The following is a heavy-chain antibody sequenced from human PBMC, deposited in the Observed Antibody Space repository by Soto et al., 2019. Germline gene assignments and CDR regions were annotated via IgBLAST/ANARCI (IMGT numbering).Heavy chain of an antibody. CDR3: ARDRSFSSDYFDY. CDR2: INPNSGGT. D-gene: IGHD6-19*01. V-gene: IGHV1-2*04. Sequence: QVQLVQSGAEVKKPGASVKVSCKASGYTFIDYYLHWVRQAPGQGLEWMGWINPNSGGTDYAQKFQGWVTITRDTSISTAYIQLSGPRSDDTAVYYCARDRSFSSDYFDYWGQGSLVTVSS. J-gene: IGHJ4*02. CDR1: GYTFIDYY.